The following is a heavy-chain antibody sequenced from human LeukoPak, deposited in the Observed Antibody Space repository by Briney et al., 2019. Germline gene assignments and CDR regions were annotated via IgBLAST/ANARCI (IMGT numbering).Heavy chain of an antibody. CDR1: GFTFSSYA. D-gene: IGHD1-26*01. CDR3: ANLGIVGATPTFDY. V-gene: IGHV3-23*01. Sequence: PGGSLRLSCAASGFTFSSYAMSWVRQAPGKGLEWVSAISGSGGSTYYADSVKGRFTISGDNSKNTPYLQMNSLRAEDTAVYYCANLGIVGATPTFDYWGQGTLVTVSS. CDR2: ISGSGGST. J-gene: IGHJ4*02.